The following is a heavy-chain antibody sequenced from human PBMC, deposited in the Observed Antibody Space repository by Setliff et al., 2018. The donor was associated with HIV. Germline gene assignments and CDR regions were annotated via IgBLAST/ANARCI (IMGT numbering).Heavy chain of an antibody. CDR1: GFTFSSYW. J-gene: IGHJ3*02. Sequence: GGSLRLSCAASGFTFSSYWIHWVRQAPGKGLVWVSRISADGSDTSYADSVKGRFTISRDNAMNTAYLQMNSLRGDDTALYYCSLGYCSGDSCYSDPEVAFDIWGHGTMVTVSS. CDR2: ISADGSDT. D-gene: IGHD2-15*01. V-gene: IGHV3-74*01. CDR3: SLGYCSGDSCYSDPEVAFDI.